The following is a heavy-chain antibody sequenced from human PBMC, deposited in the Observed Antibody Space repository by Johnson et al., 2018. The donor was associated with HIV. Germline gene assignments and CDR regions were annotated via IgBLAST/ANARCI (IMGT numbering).Heavy chain of an antibody. CDR2: IKQDGSEK. D-gene: IGHD3-22*01. CDR3: ARVGYYYDSSGYYPHGAFDI. V-gene: IGHV3-7*05. Sequence: MQLVESGGGLVQPGGSLRLSCAASGFTFSSYWMSWVRQAPGKGLEWVANIKQDGSEKYYVDSVKGRFTISRDNAKNSLYLQMNSLRAEDTAVYYCARVGYYYDSSGYYPHGAFDIWGQGTMVTVSS. J-gene: IGHJ3*02. CDR1: GFTFSSYW.